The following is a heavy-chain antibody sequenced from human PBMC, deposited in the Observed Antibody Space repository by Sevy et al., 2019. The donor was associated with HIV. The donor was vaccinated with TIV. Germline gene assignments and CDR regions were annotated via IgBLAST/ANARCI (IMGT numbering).Heavy chain of an antibody. CDR2: IYSGGST. V-gene: IGHV3-53*01. J-gene: IGHJ3*02. Sequence: GGSLRLSCAASGFTVSSNYMSWVRQAPGQGLEWVSVIYSGGSTYYADSVKGRFTISRDNSKNTLYLQMNSLRAEDTAVYYCAREGTRDDAFDIWGQGTMVTVSS. CDR3: AREGTRDDAFDI. D-gene: IGHD2-2*01. CDR1: GFTVSSNY.